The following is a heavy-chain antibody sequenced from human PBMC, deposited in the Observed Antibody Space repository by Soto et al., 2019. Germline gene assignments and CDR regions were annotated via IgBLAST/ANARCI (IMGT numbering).Heavy chain of an antibody. V-gene: IGHV1-18*04. J-gene: IGHJ4*02. D-gene: IGHD6-19*01. CDR3: ARKQWLVPIDY. CDR2: ISAYNGNT. CDR1: CYGFTGYG. Sequence: GASVKVSFKAACYGFTGYGISWVRQAPGQGLEWMGWISAYNGNTNYAQKLQGRVTMTTDTSTSTAYMELRSLRSDDTAVYYCARKQWLVPIDYWGQGTLVTVSS.